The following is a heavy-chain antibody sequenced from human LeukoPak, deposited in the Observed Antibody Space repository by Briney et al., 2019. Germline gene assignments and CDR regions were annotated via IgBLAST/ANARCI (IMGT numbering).Heavy chain of an antibody. V-gene: IGHV3-23*01. CDR3: AKDKLEQRPYFFDY. D-gene: IGHD1/OR15-1a*01. CDR1: GFTFSSYG. Sequence: GGSLRLSCAASGFTFSSYGMSWVRQAPGKGLEWVSAISASGSSTYYADSVKGRFTISRDNSKNTLYLQMNSLRAEDTAVYYCAKDKLEQRPYFFDYWGEGTLVTVSS. J-gene: IGHJ4*02. CDR2: ISASGSST.